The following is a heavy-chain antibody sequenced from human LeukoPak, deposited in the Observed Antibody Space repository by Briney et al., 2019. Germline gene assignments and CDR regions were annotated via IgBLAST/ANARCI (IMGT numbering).Heavy chain of an antibody. J-gene: IGHJ4*02. CDR3: ARALGSNSDY. D-gene: IGHD1-26*01. CDR2: INSDGSST. CDR1: GFTFSSSW. Sequence: GGSLTLSCAASGFTFSSSWMHWVRQAPGKRLVWVSRINSDGSSTSYADSVKGRFTISRDNAKNTLYLQMNSLRAEDTAVYYCARALGSNSDYWGQGTLVTVSS. V-gene: IGHV3-74*01.